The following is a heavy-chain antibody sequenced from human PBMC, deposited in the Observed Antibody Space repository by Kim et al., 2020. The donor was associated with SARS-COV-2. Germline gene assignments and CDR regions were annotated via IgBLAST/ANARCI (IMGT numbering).Heavy chain of an antibody. CDR2: IFNIGST. Sequence: SETLSLTCTVSGGSVSSYYWSWIRQPPGKGLEWVGYIFNIGSTKYNPSLQSRFTISIDPSKNQFSLKLTYMTAADTAVYYCARTTIFGLYYFDYWGQGTLVTVSS. J-gene: IGHJ4*02. V-gene: IGHV4-59*08. CDR3: ARTTIFGLYYFDY. CDR1: GGSVSSYY. D-gene: IGHD3-3*01.